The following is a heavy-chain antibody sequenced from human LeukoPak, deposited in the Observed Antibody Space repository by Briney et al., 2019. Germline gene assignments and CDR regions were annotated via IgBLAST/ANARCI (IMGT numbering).Heavy chain of an antibody. CDR3: ARRAGAYSHPYDY. CDR1: GFTVSSNS. J-gene: IGHJ4*02. CDR2: IYSGTI. V-gene: IGHV3-53*01. D-gene: IGHD4/OR15-4a*01. Sequence: GGSLRLSCTVSGFTVSSNSMSWVRQAPGKGLEWVSFIYSGTIHYSDSVKGRFTISRDNSKNTLYLHMNSLRADDTAVYYCARRAGAYSHPYDYWGQGTLVTVSS.